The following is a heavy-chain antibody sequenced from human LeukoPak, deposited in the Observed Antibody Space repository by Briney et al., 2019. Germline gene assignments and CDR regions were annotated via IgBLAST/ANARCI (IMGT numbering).Heavy chain of an antibody. Sequence: GGSLRLSCSASGFTFSSYWVTWVRQAPGMGLEWVSSINGDRTYYAGSVMGRFTISRDNSKSTLYLQMNNLRAEDTAVYYCAKSGCTSTACYAFDIWGQGTTVTVSS. J-gene: IGHJ3*02. CDR1: GFTFSSYW. CDR2: INGDRT. D-gene: IGHD2-2*01. CDR3: AKSGCTSTACYAFDI. V-gene: IGHV3-23*01.